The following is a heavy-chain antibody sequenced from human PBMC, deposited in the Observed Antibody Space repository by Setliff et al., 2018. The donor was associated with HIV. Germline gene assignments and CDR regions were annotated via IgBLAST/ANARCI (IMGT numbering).Heavy chain of an antibody. J-gene: IGHJ6*03. Sequence: TLVKPTQTLTLTCTFSGFSLTTSGVGVGWIRQPPGKALEWLALIYWDDGKRYNPSLKNRLTITKDTSKNRVVLTMTNMDPVDTATYYCAHILQDPPSHFYYYFYMDVWGKGTTVTVSS. D-gene: IGHD3-3*02. CDR2: IYWDDGK. CDR1: GFSLTTSGVG. V-gene: IGHV2-5*02. CDR3: AHILQDPPSHFYYYFYMDV.